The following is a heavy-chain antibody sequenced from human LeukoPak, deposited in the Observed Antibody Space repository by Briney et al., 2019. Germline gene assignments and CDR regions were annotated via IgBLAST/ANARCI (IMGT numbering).Heavy chain of an antibody. CDR2: IYTSGST. V-gene: IGHV4-4*09. CDR1: GGSISSYY. J-gene: IGHJ4*02. Sequence: SETLSLTCTVSGGSISSYYWSWIRQPPGKGLEWIGYIYTSGSTNYNPSLKSRVTISVDTSKNQFSLKLSSVTAADTAVYYCASQLLGGGIDYWGQGTLVTVSS. D-gene: IGHD2-2*01. CDR3: ASQLLGGGIDY.